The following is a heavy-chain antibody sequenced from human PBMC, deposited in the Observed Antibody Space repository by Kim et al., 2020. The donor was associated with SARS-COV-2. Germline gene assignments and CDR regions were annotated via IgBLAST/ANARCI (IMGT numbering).Heavy chain of an antibody. CDR2: IYSGGST. Sequence: GGSLRLSCAASEFFDGGNHMTWVRQAPGKGLEWVSVIYSGGSTYYADSVKGRFTISRDNSKNTLYLQMNSLRVEDTAVYYCARDKTLITADYYYGMDVWGQGTTVTVSS. D-gene: IGHD1-20*01. CDR1: EFFDGGNH. V-gene: IGHV3-53*01. CDR3: ARDKTLITADYYYGMDV. J-gene: IGHJ6*02.